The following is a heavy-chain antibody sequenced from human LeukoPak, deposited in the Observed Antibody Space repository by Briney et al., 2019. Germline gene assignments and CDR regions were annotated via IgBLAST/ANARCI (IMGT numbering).Heavy chain of an antibody. J-gene: IGHJ4*02. CDR2: INPNSGGT. CDR3: ARAPRYCSGGSCYHFDY. V-gene: IGHV1-2*02. CDR1: GYTFTGYY. Sequence: ASVKVSCKASGYTFTGYYMHWVRQAPGQGLEWMGWINPNSGGTNYAQKFQGRVTMTRDTSISIAYMELSRLRSDDTAVYCCARAPRYCSGGSCYHFDYWGQGTLVTVSS. D-gene: IGHD2-15*01.